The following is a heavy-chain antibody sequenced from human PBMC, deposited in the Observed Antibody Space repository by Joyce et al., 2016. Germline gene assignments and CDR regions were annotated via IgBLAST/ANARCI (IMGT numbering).Heavy chain of an antibody. J-gene: IGHJ6*02. CDR3: AREAVYKTYYYGMDV. CDR2: IHGSGST. D-gene: IGHD1-14*01. Sequence: QVQLQESGPGLVKPSQTLSLICTVSGGSINNNNYYWSWIRQPAGKGLAWIGRIHGSGSTTYTPSLKSRVTISIDTPKKQLALKVTSVTAADTAVYYCAREAVYKTYYYGMDVWGQGTTVSVSS. V-gene: IGHV4-61*02. CDR1: GGSINNNNYY.